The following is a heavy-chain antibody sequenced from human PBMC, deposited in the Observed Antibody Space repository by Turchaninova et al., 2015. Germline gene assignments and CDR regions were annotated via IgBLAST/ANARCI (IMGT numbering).Heavy chain of an antibody. D-gene: IGHD4-17*01. Sequence: EVQLVESGGGLVQPGGSVWLSFAGSGFPFSSCAMSWGRQSPWKGMELVSAISGSGCSAYYADAVKDRFTISRDSSKNTLYLQMNSLRAEDTAVYYCAKAYGDYVSGAFDIWGQGTKVTVSS. V-gene: IGHV3-23*04. CDR2: ISGSGCSA. CDR3: AKAYGDYVSGAFDI. CDR1: GFPFSSCA. J-gene: IGHJ3*02.